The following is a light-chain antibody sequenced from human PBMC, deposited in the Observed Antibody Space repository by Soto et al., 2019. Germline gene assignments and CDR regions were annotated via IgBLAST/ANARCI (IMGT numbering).Light chain of an antibody. V-gene: IGKV1-17*01. CDR1: QHITND. Sequence: DIQMTQSPSSLSASVGDTVTITCRASQHITNDCAWYQQKAGRAPKCLILLASRLQTGVPSRVSGSGSGTEFSLTISSLQSEDFATYYCLHHNGYPPVFGQGTKVEIK. CDR3: LHHNGYPPV. CDR2: LAS. J-gene: IGKJ2*01.